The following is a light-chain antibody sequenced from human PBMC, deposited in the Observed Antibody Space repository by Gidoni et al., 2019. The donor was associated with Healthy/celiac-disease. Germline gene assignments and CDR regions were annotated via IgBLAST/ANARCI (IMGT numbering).Light chain of an antibody. CDR2: AAA. V-gene: IGKV1-39*01. J-gene: IGKJ3*01. CDR1: QSISSY. CDR3: QQSYSTPIFT. Sequence: IQMTHSPSSLSASVGDRVTITCRASQSISSYLNWYQQKPGKAPKLLIYAAASLQSGVPSRFSGSGSGTDFTLTISSLQPEDFATYYCQQSYSTPIFTFGPGTKVDIK.